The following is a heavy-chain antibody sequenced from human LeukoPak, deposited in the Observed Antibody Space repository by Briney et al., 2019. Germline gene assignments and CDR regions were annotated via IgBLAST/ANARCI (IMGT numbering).Heavy chain of an antibody. CDR3: ARDSRGADAFDI. CDR2: IYYSGST. D-gene: IGHD6-13*01. Sequence: SETLSLTCTVSGGSISSYYWSWIRQPPGKGLEWIGYIYYSGSTNYNPSLKSRVTISVDTSKTQFSLKLSSVTAADTAVYYCARDSRGADAFDIWGQGTMVTVSS. J-gene: IGHJ3*02. CDR1: GGSISSYY. V-gene: IGHV4-59*01.